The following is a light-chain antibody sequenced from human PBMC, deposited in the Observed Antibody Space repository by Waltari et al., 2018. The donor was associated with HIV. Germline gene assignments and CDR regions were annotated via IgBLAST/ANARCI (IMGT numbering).Light chain of an antibody. CDR3: QQYARSPWT. CDR2: GAS. V-gene: IGKV3-20*01. J-gene: IGKJ1*01. Sequence: EIVLTQSPGTLSLSPGESATLSCRASQPVGNRDLAWYQQKPGQAPRLLIYGASSRAADIPDRFSGSGSGTDFTLTIGTLEPEDFAVYYCQQYARSPWTFGQGTKVEIK. CDR1: QPVGNRD.